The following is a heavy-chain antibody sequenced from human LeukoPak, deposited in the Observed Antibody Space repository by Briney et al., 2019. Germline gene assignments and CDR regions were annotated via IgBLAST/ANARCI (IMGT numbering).Heavy chain of an antibody. Sequence: GGSLRLSCAASGFTFSSYDMSWVRQAPGKGLEWVTAISGSGGSTHYADSVKGVFTISRDNCKNTLYLQRNRLRAEDTAVYDCAKGGNTAIVREYFDYWGQGTLVTVSS. CDR2: ISGSGGST. CDR3: AKGGNTAIVREYFDY. V-gene: IGHV3-23*01. J-gene: IGHJ4*02. CDR1: GFTFSSYD. D-gene: IGHD5-18*01.